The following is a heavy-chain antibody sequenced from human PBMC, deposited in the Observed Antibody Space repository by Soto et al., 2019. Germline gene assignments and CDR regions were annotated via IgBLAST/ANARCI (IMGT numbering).Heavy chain of an antibody. CDR1: GGSISSYY. J-gene: IGHJ6*02. Sequence: QVQLQESGPGLVKPSETLSLTCTVSGGSISSYYWSWIRQPPGKGLEWIGYIYYSGSTNYNPSLKSRVTISVDTSKNQFSLKLSSVTAADTAVYYCAREVGGSNYYYGMDVWGQGTTVTVSS. CDR3: AREVGGSNYYYGMDV. CDR2: IYYSGST. D-gene: IGHD3-10*01. V-gene: IGHV4-59*01.